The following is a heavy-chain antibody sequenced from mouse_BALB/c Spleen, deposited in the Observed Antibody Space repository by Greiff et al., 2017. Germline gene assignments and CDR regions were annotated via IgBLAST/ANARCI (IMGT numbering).Heavy chain of an antibody. D-gene: IGHD5-5*01. Sequence: EVQLQESGPSLVKPSQTLSLTCSVTGDSITSGYWNWIRKFPGNKLEYMGYISYSGSTYYNPSLKSRISITRDTSKNQYYLQLNSVTTEDTATYYCARYLSLPDYFDYWGQGTTLTVSS. CDR1: GDSITSGY. V-gene: IGHV3-8*02. J-gene: IGHJ2*01. CDR3: ARYLSLPDYFDY. CDR2: ISYSGST.